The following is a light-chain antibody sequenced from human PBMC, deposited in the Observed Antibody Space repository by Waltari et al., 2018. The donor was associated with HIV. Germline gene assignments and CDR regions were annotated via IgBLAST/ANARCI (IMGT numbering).Light chain of an antibody. CDR3: GTWDSSLSAV. Sequence: QSVLTRPPSVSSAPLQPPTNPCPGSRSTFGHYLVSSYRHLPGTAPKLLIYESSKRPSGIPDRFSGSKSGTSATLGITGLQTGDEADYYCGTWDSSLSAVFGTGTRVTVL. V-gene: IGLV1-51*02. CDR2: ESS. CDR1: RSTFGHYL. J-gene: IGLJ1*01.